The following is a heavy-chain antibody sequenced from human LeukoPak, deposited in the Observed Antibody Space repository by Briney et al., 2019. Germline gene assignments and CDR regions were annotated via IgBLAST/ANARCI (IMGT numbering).Heavy chain of an antibody. V-gene: IGHV1-2*02. Sequence: ASVKVSCKASGFTFSGYYMHWVRQAPGQGLEWMAWISPNSGGTNYVQKFQGRVTVTRDTSISTDYMEINGLTSDDTALYYCARTYGSGSYYPQYLYYFDYWGQGTLVTVSS. CDR3: ARTYGSGSYYPQYLYYFDY. D-gene: IGHD3-10*01. J-gene: IGHJ4*02. CDR2: ISPNSGGT. CDR1: GFTFSGYY.